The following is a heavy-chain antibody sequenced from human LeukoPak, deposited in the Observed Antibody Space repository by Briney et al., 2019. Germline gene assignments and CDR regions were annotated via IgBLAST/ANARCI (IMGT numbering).Heavy chain of an antibody. D-gene: IGHD3-22*01. CDR2: IYYSGST. CDR3: ARDHYYDSSGYYLVGLMV. Sequence: SETLSLTCTVSGGSVSSSSYYWSWIRQPPGKGLEWIGYIYYSGSTNYNPSLKSRVTISVDTSKNQFSLKLSSVTAADTAVYYCARDHYYDSSGYYLVGLMVWGQGTMVTVSS. V-gene: IGHV4-61*01. J-gene: IGHJ3*01. CDR1: GGSVSSSSYY.